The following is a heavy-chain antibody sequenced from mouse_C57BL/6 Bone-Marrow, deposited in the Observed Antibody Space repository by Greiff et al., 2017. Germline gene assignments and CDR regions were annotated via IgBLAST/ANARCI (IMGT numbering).Heavy chain of an antibody. CDR1: GYTFTGYW. Sequence: VKLMESGAELMKPGASVKLSCKATGYTFTGYWIEWVKQRPGHGLEWIGEILPGSGSTNYNEKFKGKATFTADTSSNTAYMQLSRLTTEDSAIYDCERDYYGSSDWYFDVGGTGTTVTVSS. D-gene: IGHD1-1*01. V-gene: IGHV1-9*01. J-gene: IGHJ1*03. CDR2: ILPGSGST. CDR3: ERDYYGSSDWYFDV.